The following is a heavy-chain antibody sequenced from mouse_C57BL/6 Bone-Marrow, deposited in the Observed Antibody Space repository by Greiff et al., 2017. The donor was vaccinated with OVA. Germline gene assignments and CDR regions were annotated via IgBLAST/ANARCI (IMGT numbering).Heavy chain of an antibody. CDR2: INPSTGGT. CDR1: GYSFTGYY. V-gene: IGHV1-42*01. Sequence: EVQLQQSGPELVKPGASVKISCKASGYSFTGYYMNWVKQSPEKSLEWIGEINPSTGGTTYNQKFKAKATLTVDKSSSTAYMQLKSLTSEDSAVYYCAREESAMDYWGQGTSVTVSS. CDR3: AREESAMDY. J-gene: IGHJ4*01.